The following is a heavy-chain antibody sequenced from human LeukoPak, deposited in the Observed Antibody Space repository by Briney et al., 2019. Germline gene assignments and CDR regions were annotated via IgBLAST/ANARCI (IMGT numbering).Heavy chain of an antibody. CDR1: GYTFTSYG. Sequence: ASVKVSCKASGYTFTSYGISWVRQAPGQGLEWMGWISAYNGNTNYAQKLQGRVTMTTDTSTSTAYMELRSLRSEDTAVYYCARTPFIAAAGPEMLFDYWGQGTLVTVSS. CDR3: ARTPFIAAAGPEMLFDY. CDR2: ISAYNGNT. V-gene: IGHV1-18*01. D-gene: IGHD6-13*01. J-gene: IGHJ4*02.